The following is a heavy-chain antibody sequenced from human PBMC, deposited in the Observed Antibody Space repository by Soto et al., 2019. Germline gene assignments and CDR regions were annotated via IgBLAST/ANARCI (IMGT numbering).Heavy chain of an antibody. CDR1: GFTFSSYA. Sequence: GGSLRLSCAASGFTFSSYAMHWVRQAPGKGLEWVAVISYDGSNKYYADSVKGRFTISRDNSKNTLYLQMNSLRAEDTAVYYCARDNDYYDSSGYYSYFDYWGQGTLVTVSS. J-gene: IGHJ4*02. V-gene: IGHV3-30-3*01. CDR2: ISYDGSNK. CDR3: ARDNDYYDSSGYYSYFDY. D-gene: IGHD3-22*01.